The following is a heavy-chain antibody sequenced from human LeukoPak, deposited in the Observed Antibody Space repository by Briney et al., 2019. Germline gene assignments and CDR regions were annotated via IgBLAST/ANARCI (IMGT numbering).Heavy chain of an antibody. CDR3: ARVDYDSKIDY. CDR2: IYYSGST. V-gene: IGHV4-59*01. J-gene: IGHJ4*02. Sequence: SETLSLTCTVSGGSISSYYWSWIRQPPGKGLEWSGYIYYSGSTTYNPSLKSRVTISVDTSKNQFSLKLSSVPAADTAVYYCARVDYDSKIDYWGQGTLVTVSS. CDR1: GGSISSYY. D-gene: IGHD3-22*01.